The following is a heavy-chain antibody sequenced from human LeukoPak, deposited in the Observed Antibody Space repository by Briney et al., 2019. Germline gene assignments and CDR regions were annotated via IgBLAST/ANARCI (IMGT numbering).Heavy chain of an antibody. Sequence: GGSLRLSCAASGFSFDNAWMSWVRQAPGKGLEWVGRIKRKSEGGITQYAAPVKDRFTISRDDSENTLYLQMNSLKIEDTAVYYCTTDYCDSGSDMDVWGKGTTVTVSS. D-gene: IGHD3-22*01. CDR3: TTDYCDSGSDMDV. CDR2: IKRKSEGGIT. V-gene: IGHV3-15*01. CDR1: GFSFDNAW. J-gene: IGHJ6*03.